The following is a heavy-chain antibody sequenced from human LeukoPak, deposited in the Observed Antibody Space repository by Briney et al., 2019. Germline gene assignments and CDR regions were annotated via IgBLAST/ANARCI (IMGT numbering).Heavy chain of an antibody. J-gene: IGHJ4*02. CDR2: ISGSGGST. D-gene: IGHD3-3*01. CDR1: GFTFSSYA. CDR3: AKDKLRSTYYFDY. V-gene: IGHV3-23*01. Sequence: PGGSLRLSCAASGFTFSSYAMSWVRQAPGKGLEWVSAISGSGGSTYYADSAKGRFTISRDNSKNTLYLQMNSLRAEDTAVYYCAKDKLRSTYYFDYWGQGTLVTVSS.